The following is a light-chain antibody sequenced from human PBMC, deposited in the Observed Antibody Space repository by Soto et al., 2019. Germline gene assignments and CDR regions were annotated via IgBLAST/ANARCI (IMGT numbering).Light chain of an antibody. V-gene: IGLV2-8*01. CDR2: EVS. CDR1: SSDVGGYNY. Sequence: QSALTQPPSASGSPGQSVTISCTGTSSDVGGYNYVSWYQQHPGKAPKLMIYEVSQRPSGVPDRFSGSKSGNTASLTVSGLQAEDVADYYCSSYAGSNNLYVFGTGTKLTVL. CDR3: SSYAGSNNLYV. J-gene: IGLJ1*01.